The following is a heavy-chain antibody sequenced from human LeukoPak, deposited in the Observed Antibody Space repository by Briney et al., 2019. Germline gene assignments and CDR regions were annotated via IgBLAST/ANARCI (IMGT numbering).Heavy chain of an antibody. Sequence: PGGSLRLSCAASGFTFSSYAMSWVRQAPGKGLEWVSVISGSGGSIYYADSVKGRFTISRDNSKNTLYLQMNSLTADDTALYYCARDKNPNSFYFNDWGQGTLVTVSS. V-gene: IGHV3-23*01. CDR1: GFTFSSYA. CDR2: ISGSGGSI. D-gene: IGHD2/OR15-2a*01. CDR3: ARDKNPNSFYFND. J-gene: IGHJ4*02.